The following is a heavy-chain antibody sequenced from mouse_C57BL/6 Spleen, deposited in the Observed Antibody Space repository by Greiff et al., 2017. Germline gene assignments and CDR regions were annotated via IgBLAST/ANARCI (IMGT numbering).Heavy chain of an antibody. J-gene: IGHJ3*01. CDR2: ISYDGSN. V-gene: IGHV3-6*01. CDR1: GYSITSGYY. CDR3: ATYYDYDWVAY. Sequence: VQLQQSGPGLVKPSQSLSLTCSVTGYSITSGYYWNWIRQFPGNKLEWMGYISYDGSNNSNPSLKNRISITRDTSKNQYFLKLNSVTTEDTATYYCATYYDYDWVAYWGQGTLVTVSA. D-gene: IGHD2-4*01.